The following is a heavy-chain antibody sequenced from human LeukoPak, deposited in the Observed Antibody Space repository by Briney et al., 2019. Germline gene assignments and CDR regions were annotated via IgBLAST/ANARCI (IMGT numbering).Heavy chain of an antibody. CDR2: INSDGSRV. J-gene: IGHJ4*02. CDR3: ARTAERGFDY. CDR1: GFTFSSYW. D-gene: IGHD1-14*01. V-gene: IGHV3-74*01. Sequence: GGSLRLSCAGSGFTFSSYWMHWVRQVPGKGPVWVSRINSDGSRVTYADSVKGRFTISRDNAKNSLYLQMNSLRAEDTAVYYCARTAERGFDYWGQGTLVTVSS.